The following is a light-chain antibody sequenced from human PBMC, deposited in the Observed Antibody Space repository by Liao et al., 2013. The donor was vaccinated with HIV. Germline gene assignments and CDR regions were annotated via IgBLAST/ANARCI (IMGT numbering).Light chain of an antibody. CDR2: EDN. V-gene: IGLV3-1*01. Sequence: SYALTQPPAVSVSPGQTATITCSGDKLGDRFACWYQQKPGQSPTLIIYEDNKRPSGIPERFSGSNSENTGTLTISGTQPMDEADYYCQVWDGRSALFGGGTKLTVL. J-gene: IGLJ2*01. CDR1: KLGDRF. CDR3: QVWDGRSAL.